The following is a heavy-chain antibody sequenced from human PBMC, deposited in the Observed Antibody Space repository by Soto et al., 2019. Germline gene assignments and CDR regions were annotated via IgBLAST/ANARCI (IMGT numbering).Heavy chain of an antibody. CDR1: GYTFTSYG. CDR2: IIPILGIA. Sequence: SVKVSCKASGYTFTSYGISWVRQAPGQGLEWMGRIIPILGIANYAQKFQGRVTITADKSTSTAYMELSSLRSEDTAVYYCAKDGGYNSGGYYLFACWGQGTLVTVSS. V-gene: IGHV1-69*04. CDR3: AKDGGYNSGGYYLFAC. D-gene: IGHD3-22*01. J-gene: IGHJ4*02.